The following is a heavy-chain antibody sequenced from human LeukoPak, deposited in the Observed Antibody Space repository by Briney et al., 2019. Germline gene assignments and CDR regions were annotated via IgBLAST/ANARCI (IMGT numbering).Heavy chain of an antibody. D-gene: IGHD5-12*01. CDR2: ISGSGGRT. Sequence: PGGSLRLSCAASGFTFSTYAMTWVRQAPGKGLEWVSAISGSGGRTYYADSVKGRFTISRDNSRNTLYLQMNSLSAEDTAVYYCAKDLLENSGNDIFGYWGQGTLVTVSS. CDR3: AKDLLENSGNDIFGY. J-gene: IGHJ4*02. CDR1: GFTFSTYA. V-gene: IGHV3-23*01.